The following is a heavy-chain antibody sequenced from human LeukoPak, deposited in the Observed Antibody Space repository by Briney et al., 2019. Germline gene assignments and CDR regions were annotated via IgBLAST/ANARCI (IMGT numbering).Heavy chain of an antibody. Sequence: SETLSLTCTVSGGSISSYYWSWIRQPPGKGLEWIGYIYYSGSTNYNPSLKSRVTISVDTSKNQFSLKLSSVTAADTAVYYCARLAFSGSYYKFDYYYYGMDVWGQGTMVTVSS. CDR2: IYYSGST. J-gene: IGHJ6*02. V-gene: IGHV4-59*08. CDR3: ARLAFSGSYYKFDYYYYGMDV. CDR1: GGSISSYY. D-gene: IGHD3-10*01.